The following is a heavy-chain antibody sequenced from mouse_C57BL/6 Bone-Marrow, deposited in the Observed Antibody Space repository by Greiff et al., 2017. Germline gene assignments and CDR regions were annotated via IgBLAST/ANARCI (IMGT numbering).Heavy chain of an antibody. J-gene: IGHJ1*03. D-gene: IGHD4-1*01. CDR2: IDPYDSYT. CDR1: GYTFTGYW. CDR3: VRFRTGTSWYFDV. Sequence: QVQLQQPGAELVKPGASVKISCKASGYTFTGYWMQWVKQRPGQGLEWIGEIDPYDSYTNYNQKFKGKATLTVDPSSSTAYMQLSSLTSDDSAVYYCVRFRTGTSWYFDVWGTGTTVTVSS. V-gene: IGHV1-50*01.